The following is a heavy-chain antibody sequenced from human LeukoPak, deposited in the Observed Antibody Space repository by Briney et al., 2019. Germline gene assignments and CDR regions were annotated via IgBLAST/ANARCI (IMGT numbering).Heavy chain of an antibody. Sequence: GASVKVSCKASGGTFSSYAISWVRQAPGQGLEWMGGIIPIFGTANYAQKFQGRVTITADESTSTAYMERSSLRSEDTAVYYCARSYDFWSGYFSYYYMDVWGKGTTVTVSS. J-gene: IGHJ6*03. D-gene: IGHD3-3*01. CDR1: GGTFSSYA. V-gene: IGHV1-69*13. CDR2: IIPIFGTA. CDR3: ARSYDFWSGYFSYYYMDV.